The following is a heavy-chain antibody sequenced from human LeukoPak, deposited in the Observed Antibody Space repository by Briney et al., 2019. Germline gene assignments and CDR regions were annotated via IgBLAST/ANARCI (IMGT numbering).Heavy chain of an antibody. CDR2: ITGSGSST. Sequence: GRSLRLSWAASGFRCNTYAMTWVRQAPGKGLEWVSAITGSGSSTYYADSVKGRFTISRDNSNNTLYLQMNSLRAEDMAVYYCVKGGCTSPNCYDTYYYGMDVWGQGTTVTVSS. V-gene: IGHV3-23*01. D-gene: IGHD2-2*01. CDR1: GFRCNTYA. CDR3: VKGGCTSPNCYDTYYYGMDV. J-gene: IGHJ6*02.